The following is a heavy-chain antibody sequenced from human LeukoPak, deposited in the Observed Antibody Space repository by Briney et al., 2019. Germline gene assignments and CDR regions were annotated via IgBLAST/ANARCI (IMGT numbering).Heavy chain of an antibody. Sequence: GGSLRLSCAASGSTFSSYAMSWVRQAPGKGLEWVSAISGSGGSTYYADSVKGRFTISRDNSKNTLYLQMNSLRAEDTAVYYCAKWGFGEFNYYYGMDVWGQGTTVTVSS. CDR1: GSTFSSYA. D-gene: IGHD3-10*01. J-gene: IGHJ6*02. V-gene: IGHV3-23*01. CDR3: AKWGFGEFNYYYGMDV. CDR2: ISGSGGST.